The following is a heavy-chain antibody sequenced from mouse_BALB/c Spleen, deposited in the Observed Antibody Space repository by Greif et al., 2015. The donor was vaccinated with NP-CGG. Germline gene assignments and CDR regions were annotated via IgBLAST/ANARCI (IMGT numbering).Heavy chain of an antibody. CDR1: GFTFSSYY. J-gene: IGHJ4*01. CDR2: INSNGGST. CDR3: SRHGNYAMDY. V-gene: IGHV5-6-2*01. Sequence: EVMLVESGGGLVKLGGSLKLSCAASGFTFSSYYMSWVRQTPEKRLELVAAINSNGGSTYYPDTVKGRFTISRDNAKNTLYLQMSMLKSEDTALYYCSRHGNYAMDYWCQVTSVTVSS. D-gene: IGHD1-1*02.